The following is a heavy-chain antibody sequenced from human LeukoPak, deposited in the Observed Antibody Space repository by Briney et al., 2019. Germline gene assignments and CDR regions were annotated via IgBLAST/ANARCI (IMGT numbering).Heavy chain of an antibody. CDR3: ARPTSPDFWSGYSDAFDI. CDR1: GGSISGYY. CDR2: IYYSGST. V-gene: IGHV4-59*12. Sequence: PSETLSLTCTVSGGSISGYYWNWIRQPPGKGLEWIGYIYYSGSTNYNPSLKSRVAISVDTSKNQFSLKLSSVTAADTAVYYCARPTSPDFWSGYSDAFDIWGQGTMVTVSS. J-gene: IGHJ3*02. D-gene: IGHD3-3*01.